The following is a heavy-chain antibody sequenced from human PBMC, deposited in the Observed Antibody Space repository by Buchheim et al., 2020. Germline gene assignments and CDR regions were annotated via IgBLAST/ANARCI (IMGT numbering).Heavy chain of an antibody. Sequence: QVQLQESGPGLVKPSQTLSLTCTVSGGSISSGGYYWSWIRQHPGKGLEWIGYIYYSGSTYYNPSLKSQVTISVDKSYDQLSLKLSSVTAADTAVYYCARLRFRGGYPNYYFDYWGQGTL. J-gene: IGHJ4*02. CDR2: IYYSGST. CDR1: GGSISSGGYY. V-gene: IGHV4-31*01. CDR3: ARLRFRGGYPNYYFDY. D-gene: IGHD3-22*01.